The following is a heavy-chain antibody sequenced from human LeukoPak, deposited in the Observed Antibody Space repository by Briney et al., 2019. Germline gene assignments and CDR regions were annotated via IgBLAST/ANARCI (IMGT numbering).Heavy chain of an antibody. J-gene: IGHJ3*02. V-gene: IGHV3-7*01. CDR2: IKQDGSEK. CDR3: ARDDYGDYYSGDDAFDI. Sequence: GSLRLSCAASGFTFSSYWMSWVRQAPGKGLEWVANIKQDGSEKYYVDSVKGRFTISRDNAKNSLYLQMNSLRAEDTAVYYCARDDYGDYYSGDDAFDIWGQGTMVTVSS. D-gene: IGHD4-17*01. CDR1: GFTFSSYW.